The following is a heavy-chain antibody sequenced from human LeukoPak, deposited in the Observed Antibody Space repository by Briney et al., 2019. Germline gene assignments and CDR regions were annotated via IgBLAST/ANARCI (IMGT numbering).Heavy chain of an antibody. D-gene: IGHD6-19*01. V-gene: IGHV3-23*01. J-gene: IGHJ4*02. Sequence: GGSLRLSCAASGXTFSSYAMSWVRQAPGKGLEWVSTFSGTSTNSYADAVKGRVTISRDNSKNTLYLQMNSLRAEDTAVYYCAKLKQWQPQRYFFEYWGQGALVTVAS. CDR2: FSGTSTN. CDR3: AKLKQWQPQRYFFEY. CDR1: GXTFSSYA.